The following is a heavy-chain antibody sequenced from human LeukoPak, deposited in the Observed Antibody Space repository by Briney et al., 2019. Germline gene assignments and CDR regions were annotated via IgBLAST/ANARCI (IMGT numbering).Heavy chain of an antibody. J-gene: IGHJ3*02. CDR1: GFPFSSYA. CDR2: ISYDGSNK. Sequence: PGGPLRLSCAASGFPFSSYAMHWLLQAPGKQLEWVAVISYDGSNKYYADSVKGRFTISRDNSKNTLYLQMNSLRAEDTAVYYCAREYGSGSYAFDIWGQGTMVTVSS. D-gene: IGHD3-10*01. V-gene: IGHV3-30-3*01. CDR3: AREYGSGSYAFDI.